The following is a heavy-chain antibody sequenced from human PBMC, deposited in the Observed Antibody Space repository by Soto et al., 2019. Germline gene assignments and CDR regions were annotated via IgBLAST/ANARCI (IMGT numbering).Heavy chain of an antibody. CDR3: AKDRSPVTGEWYYYYMDV. Sequence: EVQLLESGGGLVQPGGSLRLSCAASGFTFSSYAMSWVRQAPGKGLEWVSAISHTGGSTYYADSVKGRFTISRDNSKNTLYLQMNSLRAEDTAVYYCAKDRSPVTGEWYYYYMDVWGKGTTVTVSS. CDR1: GFTFSSYA. V-gene: IGHV3-23*01. J-gene: IGHJ6*03. CDR2: ISHTGGST. D-gene: IGHD2-21*02.